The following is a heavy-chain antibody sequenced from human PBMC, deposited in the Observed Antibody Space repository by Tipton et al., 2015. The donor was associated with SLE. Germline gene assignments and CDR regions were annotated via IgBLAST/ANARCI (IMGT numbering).Heavy chain of an antibody. Sequence: TLSLTCTVSGGSISSYYWSWIRQPPGKGLEWIGYIYYSGSTNYNPSLKSRVTISVDTSKNQFSLKLSSVTAADTAAYYCARHRYSSGQLGYWGQGTLVTVSS. V-gene: IGHV4-59*08. D-gene: IGHD6-19*01. CDR1: GGSISSYY. J-gene: IGHJ4*02. CDR2: IYYSGST. CDR3: ARHRYSSGQLGY.